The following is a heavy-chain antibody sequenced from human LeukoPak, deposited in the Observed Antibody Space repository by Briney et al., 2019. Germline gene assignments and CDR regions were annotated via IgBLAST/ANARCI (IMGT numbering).Heavy chain of an antibody. J-gene: IGHJ4*02. CDR1: GYTLTELS. CDR3: ATSIAVAGGEFDY. D-gene: IGHD6-19*01. CDR2: FDPEDGET. V-gene: IGHV1-24*01. Sequence: EASVKVSCKVSGYTLTELSMHWVRQAPGKGLEWMGGFDPEDGETIYAQKFQGRVTMTEDTSTDTAYIELSSLRSEDTAVYYCATSIAVAGGEFDYWGQGTLVTVSS.